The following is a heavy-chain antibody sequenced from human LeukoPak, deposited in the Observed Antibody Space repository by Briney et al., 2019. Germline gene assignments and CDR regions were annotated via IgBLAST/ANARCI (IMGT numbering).Heavy chain of an antibody. CDR1: GGSISSGGYY. V-gene: IGHV4-31*03. Sequence: PSETLSLTCTVSGGSISSGGYYWSWICQHPGKGLEWIGYIYYSGSTYYNPSLKSRVTISVDTSKNQFSLKLSSVTAADTAVYYCARAVDGSDAFDIWGQGTMVTVSS. CDR3: ARAVDGSDAFDI. J-gene: IGHJ3*02. D-gene: IGHD6-19*01. CDR2: IYYSGST.